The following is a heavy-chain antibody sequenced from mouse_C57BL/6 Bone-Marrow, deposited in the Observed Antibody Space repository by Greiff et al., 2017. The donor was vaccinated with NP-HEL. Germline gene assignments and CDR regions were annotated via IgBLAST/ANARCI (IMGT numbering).Heavy chain of an antibody. CDR3: ARNYGSRQDYAMDY. Sequence: VQLQQSGPELVKPGASVKMSCKASGYTFTSYWITWVKQRPGQGLEWIGDIYPGSGSTNYNEKFKSKATLTVDTSSSTAYMQLSSLTSEDSAVYYCARNYGSRQDYAMDYWGQGTSVTVSS. V-gene: IGHV1-55*01. D-gene: IGHD1-1*01. CDR1: GYTFTSYW. CDR2: IYPGSGST. J-gene: IGHJ4*01.